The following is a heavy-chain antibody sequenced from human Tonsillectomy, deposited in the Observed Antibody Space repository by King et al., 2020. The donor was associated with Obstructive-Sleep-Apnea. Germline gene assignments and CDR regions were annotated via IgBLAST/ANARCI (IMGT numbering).Heavy chain of an antibody. CDR1: GFTFSTYV. CDR3: ARNYDFWSGYYQLPCY. CDR2: ISYDGSNK. D-gene: IGHD3-3*01. V-gene: IGHV3-30*04. Sequence: VQLVESGGGVVQPGRSLRLSCAASGFTFSTYVMHWVRQAPGKGLEWVAVISYDGSNKYSADSVKGRFTISRDNSKNTLYLQLNSLRAEDTAVYYCARNYDFWSGYYQLPCYWGQGTLVTVSS. J-gene: IGHJ4*02.